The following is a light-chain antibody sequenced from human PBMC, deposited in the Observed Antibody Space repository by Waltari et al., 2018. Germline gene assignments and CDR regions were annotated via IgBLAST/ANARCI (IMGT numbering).Light chain of an antibody. CDR3: SSYISSTSVI. V-gene: IGLV2-23*02. Sequence: QSALTQPASVSGSPGQSITISCTGTRSDVGNYNLVSWYQQHPGTAPKLMISQVNQRTSGVSNSCSGPKSGNTASLTISRLQSEDEASYYCSSYISSTSVIFGGGTKLTVL. J-gene: IGLJ2*01. CDR2: QVN. CDR1: RSDVGNYNL.